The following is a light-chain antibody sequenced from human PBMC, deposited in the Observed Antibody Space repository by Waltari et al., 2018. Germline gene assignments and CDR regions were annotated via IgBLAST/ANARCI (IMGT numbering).Light chain of an antibody. V-gene: IGKV4-1*01. Sequence: DIVMTQSPDSLAVSLGERATINCRSSQSVLYNSNNFDYLAWSQQKPGQPPKLLFYWASTRESGVPDRFSGSGSGTEFTLTINSLQAEDVAIYYCQQYYSRPLTFGGGTRVEIK. CDR3: QQYYSRPLT. CDR1: QSVLYNSNNFDY. CDR2: WAS. J-gene: IGKJ4*01.